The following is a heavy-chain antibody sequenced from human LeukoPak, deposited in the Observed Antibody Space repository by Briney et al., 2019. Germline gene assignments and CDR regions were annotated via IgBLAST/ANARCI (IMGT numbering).Heavy chain of an antibody. CDR3: ASDPYYGSGSYYSGGIDY. D-gene: IGHD3-10*01. Sequence: SVKVSCKASGGTFSSYAISWVRQAPGQGLEWMGRIIPILGIANYAQKFQGRVTITADKSTSTAYMELSSLRSEDTAVYYCASDPYYGSGSYYSGGIDYWGQGTLVTVSS. CDR2: IIPILGIA. V-gene: IGHV1-69*04. J-gene: IGHJ4*02. CDR1: GGTFSSYA.